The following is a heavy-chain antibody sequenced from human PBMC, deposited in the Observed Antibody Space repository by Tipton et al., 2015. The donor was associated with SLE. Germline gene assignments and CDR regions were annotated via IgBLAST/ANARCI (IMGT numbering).Heavy chain of an antibody. D-gene: IGHD6-13*01. CDR3: ARAAGRSVKLWYFDL. V-gene: IGHV4-28*02. CDR1: GDSLSGQY. Sequence: TLSLTCSVYGDSLSGQYWGWIRQPPGKGLEWIGHIYYGGTIYYNPSLKSRVTMSIDTSKNQFSLKLSSVTDVDTAVYYCARAAGRSVKLWYFDLWGRGTLVTVSS. J-gene: IGHJ2*01. CDR2: IYYGGTI.